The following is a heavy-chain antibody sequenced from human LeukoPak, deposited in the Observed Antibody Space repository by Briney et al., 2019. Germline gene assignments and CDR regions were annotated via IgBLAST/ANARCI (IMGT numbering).Heavy chain of an antibody. D-gene: IGHD6-13*01. CDR1: GFSFSSYA. CDR3: AKAFREYRSSSYSAFDM. Sequence: GGSLRLSCAASGFSFSSYAMSWVRQAPGKGLEWVSALSNGGDSTYYADSAKGRFTISRDSSKNTLYLQMSSLRDEDTAVYYCAKAFREYRSSSYSAFDMWGRGTMVTVSS. J-gene: IGHJ3*02. V-gene: IGHV3-23*01. CDR2: LSNGGDST.